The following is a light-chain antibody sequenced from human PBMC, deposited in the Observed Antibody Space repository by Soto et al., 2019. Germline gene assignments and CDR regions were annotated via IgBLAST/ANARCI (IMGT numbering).Light chain of an antibody. Sequence: SYELTQPPSVSVAPGKTASITRGGNNIGSKSVQWYQQRPGQAPVLVIYFDSDRPSGIPERFSGSNSGNTATLTISGVEAGDEADYYCQVWDYSSDHEVFGGGTQLTVL. V-gene: IGLV3-21*04. CDR2: FDS. J-gene: IGLJ3*02. CDR3: QVWDYSSDHEV. CDR1: NIGSKS.